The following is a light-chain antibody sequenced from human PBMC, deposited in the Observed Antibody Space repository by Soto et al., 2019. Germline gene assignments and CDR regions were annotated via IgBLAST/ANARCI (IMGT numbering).Light chain of an antibody. Sequence: DIEMTQSPPSLSASVGDRVTITCRASETTALYLNWYQQKPGKAPKLLIRAASRLETGVPARFSGSRSGTSFTLTITALKPEVVATYYCQQSYNTPFTFGPGTTVDVK. CDR2: AAS. J-gene: IGKJ3*01. CDR3: QQSYNTPFT. CDR1: ETTALY. V-gene: IGKV1-39*01.